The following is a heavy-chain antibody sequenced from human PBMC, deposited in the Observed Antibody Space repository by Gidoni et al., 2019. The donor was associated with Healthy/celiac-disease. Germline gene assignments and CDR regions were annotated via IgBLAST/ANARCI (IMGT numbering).Heavy chain of an antibody. Sequence: QVQLQESGPGLVKPSETLSLTCTVSGGSISSYYWSWIRQPPGKGLEGIGYIYYSGSTNYNPSLKSRVTISVDTSKNQFSLKLSSVTAADTAVYYCARDGPNYYYYGMDVWGQGTTVTVSS. CDR1: GGSISSYY. CDR3: ARDGPNYYYYGMDV. J-gene: IGHJ6*02. V-gene: IGHV4-59*01. CDR2: IYYSGST.